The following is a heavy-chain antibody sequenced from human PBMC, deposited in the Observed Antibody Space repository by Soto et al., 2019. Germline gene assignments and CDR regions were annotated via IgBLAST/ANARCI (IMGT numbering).Heavy chain of an antibody. D-gene: IGHD2-2*01. V-gene: IGHV4-30-4*01. Sequence: QVQLQESGPGLVKPSQTLSLTCTVSGGSISSGDYYWSWIRQPPGKGLEWIGYIYYSGSTYYNPSLKSRVTISVDTSKKQFSLKLSSVTAADTAVHYCARFVPAAKFDAFEIWGQGTMVTVSS. CDR2: IYYSGST. CDR1: GGSISSGDYY. CDR3: ARFVPAAKFDAFEI. J-gene: IGHJ3*02.